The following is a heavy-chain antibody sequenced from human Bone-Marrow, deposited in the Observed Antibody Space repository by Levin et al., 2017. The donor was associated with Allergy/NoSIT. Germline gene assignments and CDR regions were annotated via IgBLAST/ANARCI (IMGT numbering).Heavy chain of an antibody. D-gene: IGHD2/OR15-2a*01. V-gene: IGHV4-28*03. CDR1: GYSISSDNW. J-gene: IGHJ3*02. Sequence: PSETLSLTCTVSGYSISSDNWWGWIRQPPGKGLEWIGYIYYTGNKYHNPSLQSRVIMSIDTSKSQFSLKLNSVTAMDTAVFYCARGLPRYCSSSTCEDETIAFDMWGRGTMVTVSS. CDR3: ARGLPRYCSSSTCEDETIAFDM. CDR2: IYYTGNK.